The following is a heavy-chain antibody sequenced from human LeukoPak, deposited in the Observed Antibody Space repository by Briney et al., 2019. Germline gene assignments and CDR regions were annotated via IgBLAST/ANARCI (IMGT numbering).Heavy chain of an antibody. D-gene: IGHD1-26*01. CDR2: IYYSGST. Sequence: PSETLSLTCTVSGGSISSYYWSWIRHPPGKGLEWIGYIYYSGSTNYNPSLESRVTISVDTSKNQFSLKLSSVTAADTAVYYCARHVRVEPHGYFDYWGQGTLVTGSS. J-gene: IGHJ4*02. CDR1: GGSISSYY. V-gene: IGHV4-59*08. CDR3: ARHVRVEPHGYFDY.